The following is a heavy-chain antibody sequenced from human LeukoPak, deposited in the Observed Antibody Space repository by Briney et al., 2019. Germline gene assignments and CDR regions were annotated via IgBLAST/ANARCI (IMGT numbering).Heavy chain of an antibody. J-gene: IGHJ4*02. Sequence: PSEALSLTCAVYGGSFSDYYWSWIRQPPGEGLEWIGEINHSGSTNYNPSLKSRVTISVDTSKSQFSLKLSSVTAADTAVYYCARLYAGTRPPDYWGQGTLVTVSS. CDR1: GGSFSDYY. V-gene: IGHV4-34*01. CDR3: ARLYAGTRPPDY. CDR2: INHSGST. D-gene: IGHD2-2*02.